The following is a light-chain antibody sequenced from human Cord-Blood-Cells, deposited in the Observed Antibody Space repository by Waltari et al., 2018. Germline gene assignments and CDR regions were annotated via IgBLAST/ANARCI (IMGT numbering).Light chain of an antibody. CDR2: WAS. J-gene: IGKJ2*03. CDR3: QQYYSTPYS. CDR1: QSVLYSSNNKNY. V-gene: IGKV4-1*01. Sequence: DIVMTQSPDSLAVSLGERATINCKSSQSVLYSSNNKNYLAWYQQEPGQPPKLRIYWASTRESVVPDRFSGSGSGTDFTLTISSLQAEDVAVYYCQQYYSTPYSFGQGTKLEIK.